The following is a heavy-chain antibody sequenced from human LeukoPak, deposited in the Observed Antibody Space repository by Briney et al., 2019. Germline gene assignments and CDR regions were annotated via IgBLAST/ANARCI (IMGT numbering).Heavy chain of an antibody. J-gene: IGHJ3*02. D-gene: IGHD4-17*01. V-gene: IGHV4-59*01. CDR3: AKFTYGDYDAFDI. CDR1: GGSISSYY. CDR2: IYYSGST. Sequence: SETLSLTCTVSGGSISSYYWSWIRQPPGKGLEWIGYIYYSGSTNYNPSLKSRVTISVDTSKNQSSLKLSSVTAADTAVYYCAKFTYGDYDAFDIWGQGTMATVSS.